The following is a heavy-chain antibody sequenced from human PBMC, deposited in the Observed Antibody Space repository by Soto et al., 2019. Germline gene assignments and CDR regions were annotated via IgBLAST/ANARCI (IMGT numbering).Heavy chain of an antibody. Sequence: QVQLQESGPGLVKSSETLSLTCSVSGDSSSTYYWGWIRQPPGKGLEWIGYINYSGRSNHNPSLKLRLSLSVDASKNQVSLKLTSVTAADTAVYYCARSYCADSVSCNWFDPWGQGTLVVVS. CDR3: ARSYCADSVSCNWFDP. J-gene: IGHJ5*02. V-gene: IGHV4-59*01. CDR1: GDSSSTYY. D-gene: IGHD2-8*02. CDR2: INYSGRS.